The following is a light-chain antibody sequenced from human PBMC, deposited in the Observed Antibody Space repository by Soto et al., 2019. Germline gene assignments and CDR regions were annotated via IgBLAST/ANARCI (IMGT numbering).Light chain of an antibody. J-gene: IGKJ2*01. CDR2: WAS. Sequence: DIVMTRSPDSLAVSLGERATINCKSSQSVLYSSNNKNYLAWYRQKPGQPPQLLIYWASTRESGVPDRFSGSGSGTDFTLTISSLQAEDVAVYYCHQYYNTPYTFGQGTKLEIK. CDR1: QSVLYSSNNKNY. CDR3: HQYYNTPYT. V-gene: IGKV4-1*01.